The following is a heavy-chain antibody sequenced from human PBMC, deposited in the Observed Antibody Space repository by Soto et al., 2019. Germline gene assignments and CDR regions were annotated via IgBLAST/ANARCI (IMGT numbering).Heavy chain of an antibody. J-gene: IGHJ6*02. CDR1: WGTFSTYT. Sequence: ASVKASCKTAWGTFSTYTITWMRQAHGQGLEWMGWISAYNGNANFAQKLQGRVTMTTDTSTSIAYMELRSLRSDDTAVYYCARVVATVAGPYGMDVCGQGTTVTVSS. CDR3: ARVVATVAGPYGMDV. D-gene: IGHD6-19*01. V-gene: IGHV1-18*01. CDR2: ISAYNGNA.